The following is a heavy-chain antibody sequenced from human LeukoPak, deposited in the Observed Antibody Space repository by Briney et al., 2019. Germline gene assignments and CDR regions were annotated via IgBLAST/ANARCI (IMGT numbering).Heavy chain of an antibody. CDR3: AKASCGGECYYAMDV. CDR1: GFTFSSNA. D-gene: IGHD2-21*01. Sequence: PGRSLRLSCAASGFTFSSNAMNWVRQAPGKGLEWVPRISGSGRNTYYADSVKGRFTISRDNSKNTLYLQMNSLRAEDTAVYYCAKASCGGECYYAMDVWGQGTTVTVSS. J-gene: IGHJ6*02. CDR2: ISGSGRNT. V-gene: IGHV3-23*01.